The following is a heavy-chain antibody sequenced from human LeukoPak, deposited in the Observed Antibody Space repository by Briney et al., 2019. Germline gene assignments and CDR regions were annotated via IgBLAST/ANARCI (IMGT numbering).Heavy chain of an antibody. D-gene: IGHD4-17*01. CDR2: ISGGGETT. Sequence: GGSLRLSCAASGFTFNNYAMNWVRQAPGKGLEWVSSISGGGETTYYADSAKGRFTISRDNSQNTLYLQMNSLRAEDTAVYYCARDYADYVGYFFFDYWVQGTLVSVSS. CDR3: ARDYADYVGYFFFDY. CDR1: GFTFNNYA. V-gene: IGHV3-23*01. J-gene: IGHJ4*02.